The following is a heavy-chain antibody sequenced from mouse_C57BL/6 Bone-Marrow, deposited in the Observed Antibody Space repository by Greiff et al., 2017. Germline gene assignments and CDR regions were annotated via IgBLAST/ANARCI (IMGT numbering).Heavy chain of an antibody. V-gene: IGHV5-17*01. CDR1: GFTFSDYG. Sequence: EVKLVESGGGLVKPGGSLKLSCAASGFTFSDYGMHWVRQAPGKGLEWVAYIRSGSSTIDYADTVKGRFTISRDNANNTLFLQMTSRVSEDTAMYYWARIPTVVPYAMGGWGKGVSVTV. D-gene: IGHD1-1*01. CDR2: IRSGSSTI. CDR3: ARIPTVVPYAMGG. J-gene: IGHJ4*01.